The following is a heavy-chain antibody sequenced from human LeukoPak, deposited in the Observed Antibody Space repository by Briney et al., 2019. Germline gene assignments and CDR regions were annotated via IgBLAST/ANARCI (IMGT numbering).Heavy chain of an antibody. D-gene: IGHD6-19*01. CDR1: GFTFSTYW. Sequence: GGSLRLSCAASGFTFSTYWKYWVRQTPGQGLVWFSRINSDGTTTNYADSVRGRFTIPRDNAKTTLFLQMNSLRAGDTAVYFCARAYQQWLPRSALDKWGQGTVVTVSS. J-gene: IGHJ3*02. V-gene: IGHV3-74*01. CDR3: ARAYQQWLPRSALDK. CDR2: INSDGTTT.